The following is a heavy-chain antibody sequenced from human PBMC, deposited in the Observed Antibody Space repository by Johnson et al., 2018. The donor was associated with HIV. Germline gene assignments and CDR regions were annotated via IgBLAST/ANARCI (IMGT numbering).Heavy chain of an antibody. D-gene: IGHD2-8*02. Sequence: VQLVESGGGLVQPGGSLRPSCAVSGFTFSSYALSWVRQLPGKGLEWVSGISWNGGSTAYAASVKGRFTISRDNAKNSLYLQMHSLRVEDTASYYCARDLVGSPRAFDIWGQGTMVTISS. CDR2: ISWNGGST. CDR1: GFTFSSYA. CDR3: ARDLVGSPRAFDI. V-gene: IGHV3-20*04. J-gene: IGHJ3*02.